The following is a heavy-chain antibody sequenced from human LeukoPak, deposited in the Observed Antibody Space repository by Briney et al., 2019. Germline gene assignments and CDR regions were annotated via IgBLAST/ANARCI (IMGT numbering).Heavy chain of an antibody. CDR2: INEDGSDN. V-gene: IGHV3-7*01. D-gene: IGHD6-6*01. CDR3: AIGRSISNY. Sequence: GGSLRLSCATSGFTFTKYWMTWVRQAPGKGLEWVANINEDGSDNYYADSVKGRSTISRDGVQNSLSLQMNSLGVEDTAMYYCAIGRSISNYWGQGTLVTVSS. CDR1: GFTFTKYW. J-gene: IGHJ4*02.